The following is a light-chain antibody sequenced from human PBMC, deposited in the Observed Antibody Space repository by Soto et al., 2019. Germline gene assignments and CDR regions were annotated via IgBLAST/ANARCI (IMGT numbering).Light chain of an antibody. CDR2: DAS. Sequence: EIVLTQSPATLSLSPGERATLSCRASQSVSSYLAWYQQKPGQAPRLLIYDASNRATGIPARFSGSGSGTDFTLTISSLEPEDFAVYSCQQRSNWQTFGQGTKLEIK. J-gene: IGKJ2*01. CDR1: QSVSSY. V-gene: IGKV3-11*01. CDR3: QQRSNWQT.